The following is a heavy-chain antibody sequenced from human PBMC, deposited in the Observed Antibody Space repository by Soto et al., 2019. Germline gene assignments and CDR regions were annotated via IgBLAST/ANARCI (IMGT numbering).Heavy chain of an antibody. J-gene: IGHJ5*02. CDR1: GFTFDDYG. D-gene: IGHD3-10*01. Sequence: EVQLVESGGGVVWPGGSLRLPCAASGFTFDDYGMSWVRQVPGKGLEWVSGINRNGGKTGYADSVKGRFTISRDNAKNSLYLQMNSLRAEDTALYHCAREYGSGSSPPWFDPWGQGTLVTVSS. CDR3: AREYGSGSSPPWFDP. CDR2: INRNGGKT. V-gene: IGHV3-20*01.